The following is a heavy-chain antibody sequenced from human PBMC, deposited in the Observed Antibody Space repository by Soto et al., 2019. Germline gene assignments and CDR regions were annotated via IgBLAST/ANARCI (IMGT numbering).Heavy chain of an antibody. CDR1: GGTFSSYA. D-gene: IGHD2-15*01. CDR2: IIPIFGTA. V-gene: IGHV1-69*12. J-gene: IGHJ6*02. CDR3: AREGIRDIVVVVDATLGGMDV. Sequence: QVQLVQSGAEVKKPGSSVKVSCKASGGTFSSYAISWVRQAPGQGLEWMGGIIPIFGTANYAQKFQGRVTITADESTSTAYMELSSLRSEDTAVYYCAREGIRDIVVVVDATLGGMDVWGQGTTVTVSS.